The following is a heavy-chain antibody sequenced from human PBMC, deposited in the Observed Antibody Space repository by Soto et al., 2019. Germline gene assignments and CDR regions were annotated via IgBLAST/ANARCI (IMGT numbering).Heavy chain of an antibody. Sequence: QLQLRESGPGLVKPSETLSLTCSVSGDSTTSDAYYWGWIRQPPGKGLEWLGSIYYSGYTYYNPSLKSRVTISVATSRNQFSLNLRFVTAADTAVYYCVSGTSFYDVLPGYYVDRWFDPWGQGTLVTVSS. V-gene: IGHV4-39*01. CDR2: IYYSGYT. D-gene: IGHD3-9*01. J-gene: IGHJ5*02. CDR1: GDSTTSDAYY. CDR3: VSGTSFYDVLPGYYVDRWFDP.